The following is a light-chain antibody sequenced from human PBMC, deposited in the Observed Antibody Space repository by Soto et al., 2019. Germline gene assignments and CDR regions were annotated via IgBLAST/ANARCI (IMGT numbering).Light chain of an antibody. CDR2: GVF. Sequence: ETVLTQSPGTVSLSPGERATLSCRTSQSVNSNYLAWYQQKPGQAPRLLIYGVFNRATGIPDRCSGSGSGTDFNLTISGLEHADAEVYYCQHYDGSPRTFGQGTKLEIK. CDR3: QHYDGSPRT. CDR1: QSVNSNY. J-gene: IGKJ2*01. V-gene: IGKV3-20*01.